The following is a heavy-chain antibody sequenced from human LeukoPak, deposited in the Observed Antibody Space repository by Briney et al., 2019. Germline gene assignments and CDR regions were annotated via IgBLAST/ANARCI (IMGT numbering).Heavy chain of an antibody. CDR3: ARGYDFWSGYFNGRKWFDP. CDR2: INHIGST. CDR1: GGSFSGYY. V-gene: IGHV4-34*01. D-gene: IGHD3-3*01. Sequence: SETLSLTCAVYGGSFSGYYWSWIRQPPGKGLEWIGEINHIGSTNYNPSLKSRVTISVDTSKNQFSLKLSSVTAADTAVYYCARGYDFWSGYFNGRKWFDPWGQGTLVTVSS. J-gene: IGHJ5*02.